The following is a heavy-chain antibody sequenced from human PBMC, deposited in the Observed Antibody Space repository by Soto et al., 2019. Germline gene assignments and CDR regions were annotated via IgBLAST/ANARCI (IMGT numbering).Heavy chain of an antibody. CDR3: ARPHIESAWNDGFDT. CDR1: GFTFDDYS. Sequence: QVQLVESGGGVVQPGRSLRLSCAAFGFTFDDYSMHWVRQAPGKGLEWVARISYEGSNKYYADSVKGRFTISRDNAKNTLFLEVNSLRTEDTAVYYWARPHIESAWNDGFDTWGQGTMVTVSS. D-gene: IGHD1-1*01. J-gene: IGHJ3*02. CDR2: ISYEGSNK. V-gene: IGHV3-30-3*01.